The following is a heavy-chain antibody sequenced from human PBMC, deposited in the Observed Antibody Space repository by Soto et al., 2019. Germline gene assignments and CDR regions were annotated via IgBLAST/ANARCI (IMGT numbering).Heavy chain of an antibody. Sequence: GGSLRLSCAASGFTFSSYWMSWVRQAPGKGLEWVANIKQDGSEKYYVDSVKGRFTISRDNAKNSLYLQMNSRRAEDTAVYYCARGESSSWYAFDIWGQGTMVTVSS. CDR3: ARGESSSWYAFDI. V-gene: IGHV3-7*03. D-gene: IGHD6-13*01. CDR1: GFTFSSYW. J-gene: IGHJ3*02. CDR2: IKQDGSEK.